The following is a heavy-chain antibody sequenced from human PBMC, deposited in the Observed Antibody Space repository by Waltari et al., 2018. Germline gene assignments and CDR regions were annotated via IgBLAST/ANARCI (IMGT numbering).Heavy chain of an antibody. CDR3: ARESEQLQLDY. J-gene: IGHJ4*02. CDR1: GFTFSSYA. V-gene: IGHV3-30-3*01. D-gene: IGHD6-6*01. Sequence: QVQLVESGGGVVQPGRSLRLSCAASGFTFSSYAMHWVRQAPGKGLEWVAVISYDGSNKYYADSVKGRFTISRDNSKNTLHLQMNSLRAEDTAVYYCARESEQLQLDYWGQGTLVTVSS. CDR2: ISYDGSNK.